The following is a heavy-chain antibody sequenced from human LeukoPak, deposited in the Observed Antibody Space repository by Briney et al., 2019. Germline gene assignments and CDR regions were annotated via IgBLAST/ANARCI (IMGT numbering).Heavy chain of an antibody. V-gene: IGHV4-59*01. CDR1: VGSISSYY. J-gene: IGHJ6*03. CDR2: IYYSGRT. D-gene: IGHD2-15*01. CDR3: AREALYCSGGSCHYYYYYMDV. Sequence: SETLSLTCTVSVGSISSYYWSWIRHPPGKGLEWIAYIYYSGRTNYNPSLKSRVTILVDTSKNQFSLKLSSLTAADTAVYYCAREALYCSGGSCHYYYYYMDVWGKGTTVTVSS.